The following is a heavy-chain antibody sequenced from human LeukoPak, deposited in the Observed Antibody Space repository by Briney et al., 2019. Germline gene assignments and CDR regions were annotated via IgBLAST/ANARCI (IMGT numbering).Heavy chain of an antibody. J-gene: IGHJ4*02. V-gene: IGHV3-72*01. CDR1: GFTFSDYY. Sequence: GGSLRLSCAASGFTFSDYYMDWVRQTPGKGLEWVGRTRIRAKGYTTDYGASVKGRFTISRDDSKNSVYLQMNSLQSEDTAVYYCVRDVWWTYDYWGQGTLVTVSS. CDR2: TRIRAKGYTT. D-gene: IGHD2-8*02. CDR3: VRDVWWTYDY.